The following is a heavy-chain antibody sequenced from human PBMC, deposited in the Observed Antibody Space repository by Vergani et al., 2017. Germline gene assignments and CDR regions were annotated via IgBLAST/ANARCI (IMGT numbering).Heavy chain of an antibody. J-gene: IGHJ6*03. Sequence: QLHLQESGPGLVKPSETLSLTCTVSGGSITSSSYYWGWIRQPPGKGLEWIGNIYHSGGAYYNPSLKGRVTISVDTSKNQFSLKLSSVTAADTAVYYCARVLRITIFGAAPAYYMDVWGKGTTVTVSS. V-gene: IGHV4-39*07. D-gene: IGHD3-3*01. CDR1: GGSITSSSYY. CDR2: IYHSGGA. CDR3: ARVLRITIFGAAPAYYMDV.